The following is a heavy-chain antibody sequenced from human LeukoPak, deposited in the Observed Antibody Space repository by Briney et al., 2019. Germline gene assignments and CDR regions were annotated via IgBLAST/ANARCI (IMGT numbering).Heavy chain of an antibody. J-gene: IGHJ5*02. D-gene: IGHD3-3*01. V-gene: IGHV4-30-4*08. CDR1: GGSISSGDYY. Sequence: SETLSLTCTVSGGSISSGDYYWSWIRQPPGKGLEWIGYIYYSGSIYYNPSLKSRVTISVDTSKNQFSLKLSSVTAADTAVYYCARDVTYYDFWSGYSWFDPWGQGALVTVSS. CDR3: ARDVTYYDFWSGYSWFDP. CDR2: IYYSGSI.